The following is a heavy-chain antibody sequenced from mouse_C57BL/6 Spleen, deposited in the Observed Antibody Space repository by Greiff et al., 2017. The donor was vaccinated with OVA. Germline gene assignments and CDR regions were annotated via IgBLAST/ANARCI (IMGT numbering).Heavy chain of an antibody. CDR1: GFSLTSYG. J-gene: IGHJ3*01. CDR2: IWSGGST. Sequence: VQLQQSGPGLVQPSQSLSITCTVSGFSLTSYGVHWVRQSPGKGLEWLGVIWSGGSTDYNAAFISRLSISKDNSKSQVFFKMNSLQADDTAIYYCASDSNYEAWFAYWGQGTLVTVSA. CDR3: ASDSNYEAWFAY. D-gene: IGHD2-5*01. V-gene: IGHV2-2*01.